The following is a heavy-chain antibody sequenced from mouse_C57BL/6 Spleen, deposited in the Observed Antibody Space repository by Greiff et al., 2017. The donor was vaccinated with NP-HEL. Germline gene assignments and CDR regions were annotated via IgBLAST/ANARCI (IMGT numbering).Heavy chain of an antibody. CDR3: AKGRLRPYYYAMDY. CDR1: GFSLTSYG. CDR2: IWGDGST. Sequence: VHLVESGPGLVAPSQSLSITCTVSGFSLTSYGVSWVRQPPGKGLEWLGVIWGDGSTNYHSALISRLSISKDNSKSQVFLNLNSLQTDDTATYYCAKGRLRPYYYAMDYWGQGTSVTVSS. D-gene: IGHD2-4*01. J-gene: IGHJ4*01. V-gene: IGHV2-3*01.